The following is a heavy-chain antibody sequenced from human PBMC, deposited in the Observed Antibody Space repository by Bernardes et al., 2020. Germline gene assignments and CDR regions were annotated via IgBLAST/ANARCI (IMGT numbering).Heavy chain of an antibody. J-gene: IGHJ4*02. D-gene: IGHD2-21*02. V-gene: IGHV3-7*01. Sequence: GGSLRLSCADSGFIVSSYWMSWVRQAPGKGLEWVANIKQDGSEKYYVDSVRGRFTMSRDNAKNSLYLQMDSLRAEDTAVYYCARDSDDSLDYWGQGTLVTVSS. CDR1: GFIVSSYW. CDR3: ARDSDDSLDY. CDR2: IKQDGSEK.